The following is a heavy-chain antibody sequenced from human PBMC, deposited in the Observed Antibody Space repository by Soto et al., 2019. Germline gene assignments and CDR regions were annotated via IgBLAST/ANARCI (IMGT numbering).Heavy chain of an antibody. V-gene: IGHV3-49*03. CDR1: GFTFGDYA. CDR3: TREPDYIWGSYQWDY. Sequence: GGSLRLSCTASGFTFGDYAMSWFRQAPGKGLEWVGFIRSKAYGGTTEYAASVKGRFTISRDDSKSIAYLQMNSLKTEDTAVYYCTREPDYIWGSYQWDYWGQGTLVTVSS. D-gene: IGHD3-16*02. CDR2: IRSKAYGGTT. J-gene: IGHJ4*02.